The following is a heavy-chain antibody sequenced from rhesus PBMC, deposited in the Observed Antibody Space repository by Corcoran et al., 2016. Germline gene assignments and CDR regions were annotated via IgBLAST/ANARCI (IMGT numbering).Heavy chain of an antibody. CDR2: ISYTGKTI. CDR3: TRDRWGGSFDY. CDR1: GFTFSSYD. Sequence: EVQLVESGGGLVQPGGSLRLSCAASGFTFSSYDMSWVRQAPGKGLDWDSYISYTGKTIYYADSVKGRFTISRDNAKNSLSLQMSSLRAEDTAVYYCTRDRWGGSFDYWGQGVLVTVSS. V-gene: IGHV3-136*01. J-gene: IGHJ4*01. D-gene: IGHD6-25*01.